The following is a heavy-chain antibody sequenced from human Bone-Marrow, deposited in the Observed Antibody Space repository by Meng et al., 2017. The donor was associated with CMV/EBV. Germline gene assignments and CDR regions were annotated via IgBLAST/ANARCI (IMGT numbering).Heavy chain of an antibody. J-gene: IGHJ6*02. CDR1: GGSISSSSYY. CDR2: IYHSGST. CDR3: ARFGPYDFWSGYYSTWFYGMDV. Sequence: SETLSLTCTVSGGSISSSSYYWGWIRQPPGKGLEWIGEIYHSGSTNYNPSLKSRVTISVDKSKNQFSLKLSSVTAADTAVYYCARFGPYDFWSGYYSTWFYGMDVWGQGTTVTVSS. V-gene: IGHV4-39*07. D-gene: IGHD3-3*01.